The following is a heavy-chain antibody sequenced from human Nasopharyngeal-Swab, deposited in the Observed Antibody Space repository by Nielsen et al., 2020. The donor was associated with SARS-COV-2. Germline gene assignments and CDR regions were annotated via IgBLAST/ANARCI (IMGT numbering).Heavy chain of an antibody. J-gene: IGHJ4*02. CDR2: ISGSGGST. V-gene: IGHV3-23*01. CDR3: AKGTGYCSSTSCARKAYFDY. CDR1: GFTFSSYA. D-gene: IGHD2-2*03. Sequence: LSLTCAASGFTFSSYAMSWVRQAPGKGLEWVSAISGSGGSTYYADSVKGRFTISRDNSKNTLYLQMNSLRAEDTAVYYCAKGTGYCSSTSCARKAYFDYWGQGTLVTVSS.